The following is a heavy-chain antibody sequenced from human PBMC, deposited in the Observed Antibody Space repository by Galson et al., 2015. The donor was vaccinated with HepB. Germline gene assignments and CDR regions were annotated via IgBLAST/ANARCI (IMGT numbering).Heavy chain of an antibody. CDR3: ARDSEYSSGWHYYFDY. CDR1: GFTFSSYA. Sequence: SLRLSCAASGFTFSSYAMHWVRQAPGKGLEWVAVISYDGSNKYYVDSVKGRFTISRDNSKNTLYLQMNSLRAEDTAVYYCARDSEYSSGWHYYFDYWGQETLVTVPS. J-gene: IGHJ4*02. CDR2: ISYDGSNK. V-gene: IGHV3-30-3*01. D-gene: IGHD6-19*01.